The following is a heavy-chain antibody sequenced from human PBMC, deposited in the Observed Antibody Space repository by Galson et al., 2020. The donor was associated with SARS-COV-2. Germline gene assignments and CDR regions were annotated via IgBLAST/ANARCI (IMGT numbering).Heavy chain of an antibody. V-gene: IGHV4-39*01. CDR3: ARYYDSSGYFDY. Sequence: SETLSLTCTVSGGPLSTSIYYWGWIRQPPGKGLEWIASIHYSGSTYSNPSLMGRVTISVDTSKNQFSLNLRSVTAADTAVYYCARYYDSSGYFDYWGQGTLVTVSS. CDR1: GGPLSTSIYY. J-gene: IGHJ4*02. D-gene: IGHD3-22*01. CDR2: IHYSGST.